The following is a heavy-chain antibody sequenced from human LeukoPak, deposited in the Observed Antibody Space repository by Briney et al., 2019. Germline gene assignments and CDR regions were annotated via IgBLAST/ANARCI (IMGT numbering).Heavy chain of an antibody. CDR1: GFTFSDYY. CDR3: ARGYYYGSGNYPSYFDY. V-gene: IGHV3-11*06. J-gene: IGHJ4*02. Sequence: GGSLRLSCAASGFTFSDYYMSWIRQAPGKGLEWVSYISSSSSYTNYADSVKGRFTISRDNAKNSLYLQMNSLRAEDTAVYYCARGYYYGSGNYPSYFDYWGQGTLVTVSS. D-gene: IGHD3-10*01. CDR2: ISSSSSYT.